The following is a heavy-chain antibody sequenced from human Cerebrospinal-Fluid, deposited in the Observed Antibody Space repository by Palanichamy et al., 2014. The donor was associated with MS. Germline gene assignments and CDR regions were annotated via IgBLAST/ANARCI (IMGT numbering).Heavy chain of an antibody. CDR1: GFTFEDYD. D-gene: IGHD6-19*01. J-gene: IGHJ4*02. CDR3: TRDGYMLAVAGAFDY. Sequence: EVQLVESGGGLVRPGRSLRLSCTASGFTFEDYDMSWVRQAPGKGLEWVGFIRSKAYSGTVEYAASVKGRITISRDNSKSIVYLQLNGLKTEDTAVYYCTRDGYMLAVAGAFDYWGQGTLVTVSS. CDR2: IRSKAYSGTV. V-gene: IGHV3-49*04.